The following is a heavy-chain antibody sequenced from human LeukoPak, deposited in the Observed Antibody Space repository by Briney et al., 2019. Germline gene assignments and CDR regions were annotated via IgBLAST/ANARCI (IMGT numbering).Heavy chain of an antibody. CDR2: ISAYNGNT. D-gene: IGHD3-9*01. V-gene: IGHV1-18*01. CDR1: GYTFTSYG. J-gene: IGHJ2*01. Sequence: GASVKVSCKASGYTFTSYGISWVRQAPGQGLEWMGWISAYNGNTNYAQKLQGRVTLTTDTSTSTVYMELRSLGSDDTAVYYCARDRRYFDFWYFDVWGRGTPVTVSS. CDR3: ARDRRYFDFWYFDV.